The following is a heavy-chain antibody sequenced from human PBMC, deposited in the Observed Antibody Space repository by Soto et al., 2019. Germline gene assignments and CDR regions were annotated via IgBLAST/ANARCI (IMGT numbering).Heavy chain of an antibody. Sequence: GSLRLSCVASEFTLSTYAMHWARQAPGKGLEWVAAISYDGSNRYYADSVKGRFTISRDNSKNTLYLQMNSLRAEDTAIYHCAKSRYYYSSSASAFDIWGQGTMVTVSS. V-gene: IGHV3-30*18. CDR3: AKSRYYYSSSASAFDI. CDR2: ISYDGSNR. D-gene: IGHD3-22*01. J-gene: IGHJ3*02. CDR1: EFTLSTYA.